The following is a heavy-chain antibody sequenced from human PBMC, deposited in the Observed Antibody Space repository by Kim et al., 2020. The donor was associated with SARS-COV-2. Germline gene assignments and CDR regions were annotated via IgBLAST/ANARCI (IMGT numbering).Heavy chain of an antibody. Sequence: QKLQGRVTMTTDTSTSTAYMELRSLRSDDTAVYYCARDRSYSYPNDAFDIWGQGTMVTVSS. V-gene: IGHV1-18*01. CDR3: ARDRSYSYPNDAFDI. J-gene: IGHJ3*02. D-gene: IGHD5-18*01.